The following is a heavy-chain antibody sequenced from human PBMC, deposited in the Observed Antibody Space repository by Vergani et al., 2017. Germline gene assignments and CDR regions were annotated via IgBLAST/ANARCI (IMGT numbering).Heavy chain of an antibody. CDR3: ATVPWDQQQLGGDD. J-gene: IGHJ4*02. D-gene: IGHD6-13*01. Sequence: QVQLVQSGAEVKKPVASVKVSCKVSGYTLTELSMHWLRQAPGKGLEWMGGFDPEDGETIYAQKFQGRVTMTEETSTDTAYMELSSLRSEDTAVYYCATVPWDQQQLGGDDWGQGTLVTVSS. V-gene: IGHV1-24*01. CDR2: FDPEDGET. CDR1: GYTLTELS.